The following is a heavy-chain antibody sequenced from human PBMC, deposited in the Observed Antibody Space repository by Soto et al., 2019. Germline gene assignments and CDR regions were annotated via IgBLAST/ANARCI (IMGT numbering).Heavy chain of an antibody. J-gene: IGHJ6*02. Sequence: SVKVSCKASGGTFSSYAISWVRQVPGQGLEWMGGIIPIFGTANYAQKFQGRVTITADESTSTAYMELSSLRSEDTAVYYCARGKSLARRFLEWYPTYYYYGMDVWGQGTTVTVSS. CDR1: GGTFSSYA. D-gene: IGHD3-3*01. CDR3: ARGKSLARRFLEWYPTYYYYGMDV. CDR2: IIPIFGTA. V-gene: IGHV1-69*13.